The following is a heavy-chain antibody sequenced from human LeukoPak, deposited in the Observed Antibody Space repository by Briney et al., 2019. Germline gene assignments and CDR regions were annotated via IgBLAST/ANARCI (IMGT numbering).Heavy chain of an antibody. CDR1: GGSISSYY. Sequence: PSETLSLTCTVSGGSISSYYWSWIRQPPGKGLEWIGYIYYSGSTKYNPSLKSRVSISVDTSKNQFSLKLSSVTAADTAVYYCARAGRFLEWLFPFLDYWGQGTLVTVSS. J-gene: IGHJ4*02. D-gene: IGHD3-3*01. V-gene: IGHV4-59*01. CDR2: IYYSGST. CDR3: ARAGRFLEWLFPFLDY.